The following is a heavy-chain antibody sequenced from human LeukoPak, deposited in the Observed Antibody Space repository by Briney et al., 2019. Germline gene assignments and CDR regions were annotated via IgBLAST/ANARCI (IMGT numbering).Heavy chain of an antibody. CDR2: ITGSDIRT. CDR3: ARRPGN. J-gene: IGHJ4*02. V-gene: IGHV3-23*01. CDR1: GFTFSTNA. Sequence: GGSLRLSCAASGFTFSTNAMSWVRQAPGKGLEWVSGITGSDIRTYNADSVKGRFTISRDSSKNTLFLQMNDLTVEDTARYYCARRPGNWGQGILVTVSS. D-gene: IGHD1-14*01.